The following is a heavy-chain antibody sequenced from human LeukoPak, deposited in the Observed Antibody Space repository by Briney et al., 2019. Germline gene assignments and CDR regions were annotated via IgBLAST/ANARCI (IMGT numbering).Heavy chain of an antibody. J-gene: IGHJ4*02. CDR1: GDSISSTNYY. Sequence: PSETLSLTCTVSGDSISSTNYYWGWIRQPPGKGLEWIGSIYYSGSTYYNPSLESRVTISVDTSKNQFSLRLSSVTAADTAVYYCARLQFLSGGYYAFDSWGQGSQVSVSS. V-gene: IGHV4-39*01. CDR3: ARLQFLSGGYYAFDS. CDR2: IYYSGST. D-gene: IGHD3-3*01.